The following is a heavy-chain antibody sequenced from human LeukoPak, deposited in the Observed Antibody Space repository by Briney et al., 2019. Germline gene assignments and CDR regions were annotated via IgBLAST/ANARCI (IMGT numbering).Heavy chain of an antibody. Sequence: GASVKVSCKASGGTFSSYAISWVRQAPGQRLEWMGWINAGNGNTKYSQKFQGRVTITRDTSASTAYMELSSLRSEDTAVYYCARDYYDSSGYYYSDYWGQGTLVTVSS. J-gene: IGHJ4*02. D-gene: IGHD3-22*01. CDR2: INAGNGNT. V-gene: IGHV1-3*01. CDR1: GGTFSSYA. CDR3: ARDYYDSSGYYYSDY.